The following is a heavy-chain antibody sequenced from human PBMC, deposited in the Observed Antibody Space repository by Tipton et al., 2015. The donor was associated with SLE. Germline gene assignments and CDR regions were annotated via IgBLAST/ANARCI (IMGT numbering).Heavy chain of an antibody. J-gene: IGHJ5*02. Sequence: QLVQSGAEGKKPGASVKVSCKASGYTFTSFDINWARQATGQGLEWMGRMNPNSGNTGYAQKFQGRDTMTRNTSIRTAYMELSSLRSEDTAVYYCARGSLLWSHGPGPWGQGTLVTVSS. D-gene: IGHD3-10*01. V-gene: IGHV1-8*01. CDR3: ARGSLLWSHGPGP. CDR1: GYTFTSFD. CDR2: MNPNSGNT.